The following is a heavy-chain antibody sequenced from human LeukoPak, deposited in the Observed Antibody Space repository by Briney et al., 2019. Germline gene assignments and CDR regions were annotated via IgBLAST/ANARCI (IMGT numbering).Heavy chain of an antibody. V-gene: IGHV1-2*04. Sequence: GASVKVSCKASGYTFTGYYMHWVRQAPGQGLEWMGWINPNSGGTNYAQKFQGWVTMTRDTSISTAYMELSRLRSDDTAVYYCARGIAYCGGDCPFDYWGQGTLVTVSS. J-gene: IGHJ4*02. CDR3: ARGIAYCGGDCPFDY. D-gene: IGHD2-21*02. CDR2: INPNSGGT. CDR1: GYTFTGYY.